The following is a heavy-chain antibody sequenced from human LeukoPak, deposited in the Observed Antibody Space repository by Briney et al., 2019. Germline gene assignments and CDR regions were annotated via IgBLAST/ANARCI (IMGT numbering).Heavy chain of an antibody. V-gene: IGHV3-64D*06. CDR1: GFTFSSYA. J-gene: IGHJ4*02. CDR2: ISRNGGST. D-gene: IGHD5-18*01. Sequence: GGSLRLSCSASGFTFSSYAMHWVRQAPGKGLEYVSAISRNGGSTYYADSVKGRFTISRDNSKNTLYLQMSSLRAEDTAVYYCAKGDRGKSSVDTAMVPFDYWGQGTLVTVSS. CDR3: AKGDRGKSSVDTAMVPFDY.